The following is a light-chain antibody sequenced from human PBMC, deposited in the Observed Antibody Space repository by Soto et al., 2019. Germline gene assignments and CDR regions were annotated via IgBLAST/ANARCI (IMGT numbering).Light chain of an antibody. V-gene: IGKV3-15*01. Sequence: EVEMTQSPATLSLSPGERATLSCRASQSVGSNYLAWYQQKPGQAPRLLIYGISTRATGIPARFSGSGSGTEFTLTISSLQSEDFAVYYCQQYTSWPITFGQGTRLEIK. CDR2: GIS. J-gene: IGKJ5*01. CDR3: QQYTSWPIT. CDR1: QSVGSN.